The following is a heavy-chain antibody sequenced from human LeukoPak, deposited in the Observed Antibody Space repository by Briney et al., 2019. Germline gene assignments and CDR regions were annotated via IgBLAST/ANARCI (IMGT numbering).Heavy chain of an antibody. D-gene: IGHD3-10*01. CDR1: GGSFSGYY. J-gene: IGHJ5*02. V-gene: IGHV4-34*01. CDR3: ARGYYYGSGSWPRGVRWNWFDP. CDR2: INHSGST. Sequence: SETLSLTCAVYGGSFSGYYWSWIRQPPGKGLEWIGEINHSGSTNYNPSLKSRVTISVDTSKNQFSLKLSSVTAAGTAVYYCARGYYYGSGSWPRGVRWNWFDPWGQGTLVTVSS.